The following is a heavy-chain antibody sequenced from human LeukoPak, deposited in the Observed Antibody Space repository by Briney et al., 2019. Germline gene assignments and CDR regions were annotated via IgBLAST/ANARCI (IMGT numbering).Heavy chain of an antibody. CDR1: GFTFSSYS. J-gene: IGHJ4*02. D-gene: IGHD5-18*01. Sequence: PGRSLRLSCAASGFTFSSYSMNWVRQAPGKGLEWVSSISSSSSYIYYADSVKGRFTISRDNAKNSLYLQMNSLRAEDTAVYYCARGKAMDYYFDYWGQGTLVTVSS. V-gene: IGHV3-21*01. CDR2: ISSSSSYI. CDR3: ARGKAMDYYFDY.